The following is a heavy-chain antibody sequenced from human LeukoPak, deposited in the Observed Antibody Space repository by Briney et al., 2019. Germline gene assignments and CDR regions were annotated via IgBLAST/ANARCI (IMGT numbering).Heavy chain of an antibody. Sequence: PSETLSLTCAVYGGSFSGYYWSWIRQPPGKGLEWIGEINHSGSTNYNPSLKSRVTISVDTSKNQFSLKLSSVTAADTAVYYCARFRKYYDFWSGHYNWFDPWDQGTLVTVSS. D-gene: IGHD3-3*01. J-gene: IGHJ5*02. V-gene: IGHV4-34*01. CDR3: ARFRKYYDFWSGHYNWFDP. CDR2: INHSGST. CDR1: GGSFSGYY.